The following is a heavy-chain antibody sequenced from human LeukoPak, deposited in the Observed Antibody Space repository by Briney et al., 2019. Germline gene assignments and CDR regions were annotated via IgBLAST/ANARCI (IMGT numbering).Heavy chain of an antibody. J-gene: IGHJ5*02. V-gene: IGHV3-53*01. Sequence: PTGGSLRLSCAASGFTVSSSYMSWVRQAPGKGLEWVSVIYSGGSTYYADPVKGRFTISRDNSKNTMYLHMNSLRAEDTAVYYCARTVYGSNWFDPWGQGTLVTVSS. CDR2: IYSGGST. CDR3: ARTVYGSNWFDP. CDR1: GFTVSSSY. D-gene: IGHD3-16*01.